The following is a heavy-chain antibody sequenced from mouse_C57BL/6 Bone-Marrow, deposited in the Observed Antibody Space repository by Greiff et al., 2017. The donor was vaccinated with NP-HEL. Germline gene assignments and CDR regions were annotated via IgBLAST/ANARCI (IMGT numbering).Heavy chain of an antibody. CDR2: INPGSGGT. CDR1: GYAFTNYL. D-gene: IGHD3-2*02. J-gene: IGHJ3*01. CDR3: ARENSSGYWFAY. Sequence: QVQLQQSGAELVRPGTSVKVSCKASGYAFTNYLIEWVKQRPGQGLEWIGVINPGSGGTNYNEKFKGKGTLTADKSSRTAYMQLSSLTSEDSAVYFCARENSSGYWFAYWGQGTLVTVSA. V-gene: IGHV1-54*01.